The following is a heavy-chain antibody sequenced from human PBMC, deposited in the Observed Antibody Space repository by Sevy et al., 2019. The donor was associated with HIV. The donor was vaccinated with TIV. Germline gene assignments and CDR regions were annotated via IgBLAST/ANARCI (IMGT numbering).Heavy chain of an antibody. D-gene: IGHD3-22*01. CDR1: GFSFGDYY. Sequence: GGSLRLSCAASGFSFGDYYMTWIRQAPGKGLEWVSYISPTSDNIYYADSVKGRFTISRDNAKNSLFLQMNSLRAEDTALYYCARGVYYDSSGYCLWWGQGTLVTVSS. CDR3: ARGVYYDSSGYCLW. J-gene: IGHJ1*01. V-gene: IGHV3-11*01. CDR2: ISPTSDNI.